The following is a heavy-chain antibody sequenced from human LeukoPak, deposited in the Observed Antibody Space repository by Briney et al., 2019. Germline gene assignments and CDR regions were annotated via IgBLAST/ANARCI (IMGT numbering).Heavy chain of an antibody. Sequence: PGGSLRLSCAASGFTFGSYAMTWVRQAPGKGLEWVSAISGSGGNTYYADSVKGRFTISRDNSKNSLYLQMNSLKAEDTAVYYCTRHFFSDWGQGTLVTVSS. CDR3: TRHFFSD. CDR1: GFTFGSYA. CDR2: ISGSGGNT. V-gene: IGHV3-23*01. D-gene: IGHD1-26*01. J-gene: IGHJ4*02.